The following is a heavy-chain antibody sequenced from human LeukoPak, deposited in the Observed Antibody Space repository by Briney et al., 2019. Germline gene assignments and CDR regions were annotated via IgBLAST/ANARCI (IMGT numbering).Heavy chain of an antibody. CDR1: GYTLSSYS. Sequence: PGGALRLSCAASGYTLSSYSMNWVPQAPGKGLERVPFKSYDGSNKYYAASVTGRFTISRDNSKNTLYLQMTSVRAEDTGVYYFARDYQVMATIMYAFDVWGKGTMVTVSS. CDR3: ARDYQVMATIMYAFDV. V-gene: IGHV3-30*03. CDR2: KSYDGSNK. D-gene: IGHD5-24*01. J-gene: IGHJ3*01.